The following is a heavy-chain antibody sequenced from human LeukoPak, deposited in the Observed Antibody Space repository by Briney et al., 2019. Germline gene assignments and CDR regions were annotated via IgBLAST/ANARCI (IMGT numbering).Heavy chain of an antibody. V-gene: IGHV1-69*06. J-gene: IGHJ5*02. Sequence: GASVKVSCKASGYTFINYGISWVRQAPGQGLEWMGGIIPIFGTANYAQKFRGRVTITADKSTSTAYMELSSLRSEDTAVYYCARGVTVTHRVWFDPWGQGTLVTVSS. CDR3: ARGVTVTHRVWFDP. CDR1: GYTFINYG. CDR2: IIPIFGTA. D-gene: IGHD4-17*01.